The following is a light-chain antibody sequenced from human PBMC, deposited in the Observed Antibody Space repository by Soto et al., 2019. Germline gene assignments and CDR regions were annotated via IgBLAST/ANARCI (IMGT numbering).Light chain of an antibody. CDR3: QTWGTGIQV. J-gene: IGLJ3*02. V-gene: IGLV4-69*01. CDR1: SGHNNYA. Sequence: QLVLTQSPSASASLGASVKLTCTLSSGHNNYAIAWHQQQPEKGPRYLMKLNSDGSHSKGDGIPDRFSGSSSGAERYLTISNLQSEDVADYYCQTWGTGIQVFGGGTKVTVL. CDR2: LNSDGSH.